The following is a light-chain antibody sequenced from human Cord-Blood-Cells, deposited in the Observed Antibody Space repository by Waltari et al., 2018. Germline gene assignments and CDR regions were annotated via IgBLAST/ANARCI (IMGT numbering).Light chain of an antibody. CDR1: QSVLYSSNNTNY. CDR3: QQYYSTPFT. V-gene: IGKV4-1*01. CDR2: WAS. Sequence: DIVMTQSPDSLAVSMGERAPLNCKSSQSVLYSSNNTNYFAWYQQKPGQPPKLLIYWASTRESGVPDRFSGSGSGTDFTLTISSLQAEDVAVYYCQQYYSTPFTFGPGTKVDIK. J-gene: IGKJ3*01.